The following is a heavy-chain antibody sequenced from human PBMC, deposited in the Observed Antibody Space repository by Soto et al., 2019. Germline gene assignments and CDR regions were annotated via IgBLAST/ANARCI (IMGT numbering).Heavy chain of an antibody. CDR2: IDPSDSYT. V-gene: IGHV5-10-1*01. Sequence: GESLKISCKGSGYSFTSYWISWVRQMPGKGLEWMGRIDPSDSYTNYSPSFQGHVTISADKSISTAYLQWSSLKASDTAMYYCARPGFGGCFLEWLSTEYYYCGMDVWGQGTTVTVSS. J-gene: IGHJ6*02. D-gene: IGHD3-3*01. CDR3: ARPGFGGCFLEWLSTEYYYCGMDV. CDR1: GYSFTSYW.